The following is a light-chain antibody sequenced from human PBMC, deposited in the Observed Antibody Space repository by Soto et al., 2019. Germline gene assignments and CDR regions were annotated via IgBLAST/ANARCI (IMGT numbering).Light chain of an antibody. CDR3: QQYNNWPQT. Sequence: IVMTQSPATLSVSPGERVTLSCRVSQSVDSNFAWYQQRPGQAPRLLIYGASTRATDVPARFSASGSGTDFTLTISSLQSEDFVVYYCQQYNNWPQTFGQGAKVDIK. V-gene: IGKV3-15*01. CDR2: GAS. CDR1: QSVDSN. J-gene: IGKJ1*01.